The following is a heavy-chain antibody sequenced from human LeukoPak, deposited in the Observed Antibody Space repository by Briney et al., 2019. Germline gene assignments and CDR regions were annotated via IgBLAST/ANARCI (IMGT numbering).Heavy chain of an antibody. Sequence: PGGSLRLSCAASGFTFSSYAMSWVRQAPGKGLEWVSAISGSGGSTYYADSVKGRFTISRDNSKNTLYLQMNSLRAEDTAVYYCARDSGYGSGSYYYYYGMDVWGQGTTVTVSS. CDR2: ISGSGGST. CDR1: GFTFSSYA. J-gene: IGHJ6*02. V-gene: IGHV3-23*01. CDR3: ARDSGYGSGSYYYYYGMDV. D-gene: IGHD3-10*01.